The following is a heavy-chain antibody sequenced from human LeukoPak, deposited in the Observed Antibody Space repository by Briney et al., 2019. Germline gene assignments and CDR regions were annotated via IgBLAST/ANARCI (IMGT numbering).Heavy chain of an antibody. CDR1: GGSISSYY. CDR3: ARVSWFPGTSYYYMDV. V-gene: IGHV4-59*01. D-gene: IGHD1-1*01. CDR2: IYYTGST. Sequence: SETLSLTCTVSGGSISSYYWSWIRQPPGKGLEWIGYIYYTGSTNYNPSLKSRVTISVDTSKNQFSLKLSSVTAADTAVYYCARVSWFPGTSYYYMDVWGKGTTVTVSS. J-gene: IGHJ6*03.